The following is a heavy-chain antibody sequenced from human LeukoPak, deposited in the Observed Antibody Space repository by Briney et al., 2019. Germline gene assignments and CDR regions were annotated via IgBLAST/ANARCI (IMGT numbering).Heavy chain of an antibody. CDR2: ISGSGGST. V-gene: IGHV3-23*01. CDR1: GFTFSSYA. Sequence: GGSLRLSCAASGFTFSSYAMSWVRQAPGKGLEWVSAISGSGGSTYYADSVKGRFTISRDNSKNTLYLQMNSLRAEDTAVYYCAKSRNYYDSSGYSPFDYWGQGTLVTVSS. J-gene: IGHJ4*02. D-gene: IGHD3-22*01. CDR3: AKSRNYYDSSGYSPFDY.